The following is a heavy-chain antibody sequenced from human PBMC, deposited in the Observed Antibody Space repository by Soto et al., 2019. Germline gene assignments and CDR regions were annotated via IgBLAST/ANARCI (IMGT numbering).Heavy chain of an antibody. V-gene: IGHV3-30-3*01. CDR3: ARDRVIAARFYYSYGMDV. D-gene: IGHD6-6*01. J-gene: IGHJ6*02. CDR2: ISYDGSNK. Sequence: PGGSLRLSCAASGFTFSSYAMHWVRQAPGKGLEWVAVISYDGSNKYYADSVKGRFTISRDNSKNTLYLQMNSLRAEDKAVYYCARDRVIAARFYYSYGMDVGGQGTTVTVSS. CDR1: GFTFSSYA.